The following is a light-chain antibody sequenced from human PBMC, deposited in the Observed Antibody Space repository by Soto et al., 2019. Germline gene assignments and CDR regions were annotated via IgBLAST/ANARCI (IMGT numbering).Light chain of an antibody. CDR3: AAWDDSLSGRGV. V-gene: IGLV1-47*01. J-gene: IGLJ3*02. CDR2: RND. CDR1: SSNIGNNY. Sequence: QSVLTQPPSVSGTPGQRVTISCSGSSSNIGNNYVYWYQMVPGTAPTLLIYRNDQRPSGVPDRLSGSRSGTAASLAISGLRSEDEADYYCAAWDDSLSGRGVFGGGTKLTVL.